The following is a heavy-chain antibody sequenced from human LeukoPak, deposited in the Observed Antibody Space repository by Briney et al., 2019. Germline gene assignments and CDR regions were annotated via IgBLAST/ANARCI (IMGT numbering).Heavy chain of an antibody. J-gene: IGHJ4*02. D-gene: IGHD6-13*01. V-gene: IGHV4-34*01. CDR3: ARKPSNIAAAGYYFDY. CDR2: INHSGST. Sequence: PSETLSLTCAVYGGSFSGYYWSWIRQPPGKGLEWIGEINHSGSTNYNPSLKSRVTISVDTSKNQFSLKLSSVTAADTAVYYCARKPSNIAAAGYYFDYWGQGTLVTVSS. CDR1: GGSFSGYY.